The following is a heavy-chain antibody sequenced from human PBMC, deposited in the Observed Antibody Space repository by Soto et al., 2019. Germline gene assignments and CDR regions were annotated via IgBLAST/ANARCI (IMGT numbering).Heavy chain of an antibody. CDR2: ISYDGSNK. V-gene: IGHV3-30-3*01. CDR3: ARDSGTDGMDV. CDR1: GFTFSSYA. J-gene: IGHJ6*04. Sequence: QVQLVESGGGVVQPGRSLRLSCAASGFTFSSYAMHWVRQAPGKGLEWVAVISYDGSNKYYADSVKGRFTISRDNSKNTVYLQMNSLRAEDTAVDYCARDSGTDGMDVWGEGATVTVSS.